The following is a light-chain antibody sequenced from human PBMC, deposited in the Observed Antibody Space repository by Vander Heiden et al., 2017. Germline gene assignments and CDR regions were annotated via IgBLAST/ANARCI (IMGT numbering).Light chain of an antibody. J-gene: IGLJ3*02. V-gene: IGLV6-57*04. CDR1: SGSIASDS. CDR3: QSYDTNNWV. CDR2: EDN. Sequence: NFMLPQPLSVSESPGRTVTISCTRSSGSIASDSVQWYQQHPGRAPTTVIYEDNHRPFGVPDRFSGSIDGSSNSASLTISGLKTEDEADYYCQSYDTNNWVFGGGTKLTVL.